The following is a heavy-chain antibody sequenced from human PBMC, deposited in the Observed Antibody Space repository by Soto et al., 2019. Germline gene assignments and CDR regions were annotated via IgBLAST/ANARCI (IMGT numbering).Heavy chain of an antibody. Sequence: QLQLQESGPGLVKPSETLSLSCTVSGGSISTNTYYWGWVRQPPGKGLEWIGSINYSGSTYYNPSLKSRVPISVDTSKNQFSLKLSSVTSADTAVFYCAANNYYVSGSDYEVIDYWGQGTLVTVSS. J-gene: IGHJ4*02. D-gene: IGHD3-10*01. CDR1: GGSISTNTYY. CDR2: INYSGST. V-gene: IGHV4-39*01. CDR3: AANNYYVSGSDYEVIDY.